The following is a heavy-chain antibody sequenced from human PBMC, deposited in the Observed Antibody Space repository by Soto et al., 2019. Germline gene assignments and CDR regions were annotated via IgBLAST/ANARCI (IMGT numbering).Heavy chain of an antibody. CDR2: VSPDHGNA. CDR1: GYTFTDYD. J-gene: IGHJ4*02. Sequence: QVRVVQSGAEVKKPGASVKVSCKTSGYTFTDYDINWVRQAPGQGLEWMGWVSPDHGNAGYARQFQGRITMTSDTSINTVFMELTNLRPEDTAVYYCAVTTGYWGQGTKVPVSS. D-gene: IGHD4-17*01. CDR3: AVTTGY. V-gene: IGHV1-8*01.